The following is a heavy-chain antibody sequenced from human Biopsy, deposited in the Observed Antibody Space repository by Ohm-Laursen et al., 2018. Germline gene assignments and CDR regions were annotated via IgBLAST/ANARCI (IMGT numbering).Heavy chain of an antibody. D-gene: IGHD5/OR15-5a*01. CDR2: ISGYNGNT. CDR1: GYSFTSYG. CDR3: ARVTLPLYLDY. V-gene: IGHV1-18*01. Sequence: ASVKVSCKASGYSFTSYGISWVRQAPGEGLEWVGRISGYNGNTNYAQKFQGRVTMTADTSTSTVYMEVRGLRSDDTAVYYCARVTLPLYLDYWGQGTRVSGSS. J-gene: IGHJ4*02.